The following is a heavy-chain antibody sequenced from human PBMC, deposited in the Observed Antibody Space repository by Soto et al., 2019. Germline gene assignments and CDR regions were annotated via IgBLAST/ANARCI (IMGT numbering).Heavy chain of an antibody. CDR2: ISGSGGST. Sequence: EVQLLESGGGLVQPGGSLRLSCAASGFTFSSYAMSWVRQAPGKGLEWVSAISGSGGSTYYADSVKGRFTISRDNSKNTLYLQMNSLRAEDTAVYYCAKDSEPQMDDYYYGMDVWGQGTTVTVSS. D-gene: IGHD2-8*01. CDR1: GFTFSSYA. V-gene: IGHV3-23*01. CDR3: AKDSEPQMDDYYYGMDV. J-gene: IGHJ6*02.